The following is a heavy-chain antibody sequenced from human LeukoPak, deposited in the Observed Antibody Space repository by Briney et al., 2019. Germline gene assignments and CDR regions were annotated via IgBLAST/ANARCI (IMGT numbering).Heavy chain of an antibody. CDR3: ARVHDSGYNIYNWFDP. Sequence: NPSETLSLTCTVSGGSISSGDYYWSWTRQPPGKGLEWIGNIYYSGSTYYNPSLKSRVTISLDTPKNQFSLKLISVTAADTAFYYCARVHDSGYNIYNWFDPWGQGTLVTVSS. CDR2: IYYSGST. D-gene: IGHD5-12*01. J-gene: IGHJ5*02. V-gene: IGHV4-39*07. CDR1: GGSISSGDYY.